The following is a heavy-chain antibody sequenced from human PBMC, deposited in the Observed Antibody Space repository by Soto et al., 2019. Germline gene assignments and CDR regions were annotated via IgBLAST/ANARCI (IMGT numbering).Heavy chain of an antibody. V-gene: IGHV1-46*01. CDR2: INPRADTT. CDR1: GYTFTNFF. D-gene: IGHD3-10*01. J-gene: IGHJ4*02. Sequence: QVQLVQSGAEVNKPGASVKVSCKTSGYTFTNFFIHWVRQAPGQGLEWMGIINPRADTTNYAQKIAGRVRVTRDTSTSTVDMELRSLRSEDPAVYFFVRECGWGRVLDYWGQGTLVPVSP. CDR3: VRECGWGRVLDY.